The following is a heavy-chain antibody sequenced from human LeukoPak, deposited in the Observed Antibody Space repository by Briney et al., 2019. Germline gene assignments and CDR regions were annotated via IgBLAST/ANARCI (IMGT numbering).Heavy chain of an antibody. CDR1: GFTFSSYA. CDR3: ARGRSNSYYYYYMDV. D-gene: IGHD4-11*01. CDR2: ISYDGSNK. V-gene: IGHV3-30*01. Sequence: GALRLSCAASGFTFSSYAMHWVRQAPGKGLEWVAVISYDGSNKYYADSVKGRFTISRDNSKNTLYLQMNSLRAEDTAVYYCARGRSNSYYYYYMDVWGKGTTVTVSS. J-gene: IGHJ6*03.